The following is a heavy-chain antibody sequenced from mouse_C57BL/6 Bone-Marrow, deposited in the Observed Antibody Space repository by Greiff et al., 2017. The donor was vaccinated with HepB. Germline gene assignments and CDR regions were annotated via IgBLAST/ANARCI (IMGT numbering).Heavy chain of an antibody. Sequence: QVQLQQPGAELVKPGASVKMSCKASGYTFTSYWITWVKQRPGQGLEWIGDIYPGSGSTNYNEKFKSKATLTVDPSSSTAYMQLSSLTSEDSAVYYWARSCGFAYWGQGTRVTVSA. CDR2: IYPGSGST. CDR3: ARSCGFAY. V-gene: IGHV1-55*01. J-gene: IGHJ3*01. CDR1: GYTFTSYW.